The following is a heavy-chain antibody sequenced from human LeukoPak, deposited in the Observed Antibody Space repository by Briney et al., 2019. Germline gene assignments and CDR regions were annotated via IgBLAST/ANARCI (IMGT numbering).Heavy chain of an antibody. D-gene: IGHD3-22*01. CDR3: ARGYTSANDYAFDI. Sequence: SETLSLTCTVSGGSISSYYWSWIRQPPGKGLEWIGYIYYSGGTNYNPSLRSRVTISVDTSKNQFSLKLSSVTAADTAAYYCARGYTSANDYAFDIWGQGTMVTVSS. CDR1: GGSISSYY. CDR2: IYYSGGT. V-gene: IGHV4-59*01. J-gene: IGHJ3*02.